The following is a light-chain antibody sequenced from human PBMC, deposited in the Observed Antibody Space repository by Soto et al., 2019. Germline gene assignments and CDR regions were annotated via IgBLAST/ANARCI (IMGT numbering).Light chain of an antibody. CDR1: GSDVGGYNY. CDR3: TSYTSSSTPYV. J-gene: IGLJ1*01. CDR2: EVS. Sequence: QSALTQPASVSGSPGQSITISCTGTGSDVGGYNYVSWYQQRPGKAPKLLIYEVSHRPSGVSNRFSASKSGDTASLTISGLKAEDEADYYCTSYTSSSTPYVFGTGTKLTVL. V-gene: IGLV2-14*03.